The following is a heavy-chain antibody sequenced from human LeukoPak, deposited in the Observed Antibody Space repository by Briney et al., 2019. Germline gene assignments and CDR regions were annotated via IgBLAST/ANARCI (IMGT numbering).Heavy chain of an antibody. CDR3: ARDTSERTAAGTWDY. D-gene: IGHD6-13*01. Sequence: GGSLRLSCAASGFTFSTYAMSWVRQAPGKGLEWVSYISSSGSTIYYADSVKGRFIISRDNAKNSLYLQMNSLRAEDTAVYYCARDTSERTAAGTWDYWGQGTLVTVSS. V-gene: IGHV3-11*01. J-gene: IGHJ4*02. CDR1: GFTFSTYA. CDR2: ISSSGSTI.